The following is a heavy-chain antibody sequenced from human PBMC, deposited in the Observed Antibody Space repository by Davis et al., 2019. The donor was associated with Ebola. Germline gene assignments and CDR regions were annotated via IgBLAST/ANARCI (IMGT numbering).Heavy chain of an antibody. D-gene: IGHD3-16*01. J-gene: IGHJ6*02. V-gene: IGHV3-35*01. Sequence: GESLKISCAASGFTFSNSDMNWVHQAPGKGLEWVSGVSWNGSRTHYADSVKGRFIISRDNSRNTLYLQMNSLRAEDTAVYYCAKDRRRGSSGYNYGMDVWGQGTTVTVSS. CDR1: GFTFSNSD. CDR3: AKDRRRGSSGYNYGMDV. CDR2: VSWNGSRT.